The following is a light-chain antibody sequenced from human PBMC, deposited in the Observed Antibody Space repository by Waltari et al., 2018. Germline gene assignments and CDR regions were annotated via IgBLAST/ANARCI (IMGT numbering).Light chain of an antibody. V-gene: IGKV3-20*01. CDR3: HQYVSSPRT. J-gene: IGKJ2*01. CDR2: DSS. CDR1: QSVASSY. Sequence: EIVLTQSPGTLSLSPGEPATLSCRASQSVASSYLAGYQHKPGQPPTLLIYDSSIRATGVPDRFSGTGSGTDFTLTISRLEPEDFAVYYCHQYVSSPRTFGQGSKLEIK.